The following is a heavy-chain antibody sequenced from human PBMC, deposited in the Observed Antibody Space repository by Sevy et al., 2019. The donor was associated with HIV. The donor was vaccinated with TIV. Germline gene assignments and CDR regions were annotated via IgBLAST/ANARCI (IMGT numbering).Heavy chain of an antibody. D-gene: IGHD3-9*01. CDR1: GFTFSSYD. CDR3: TRNGGAFDNGFDP. J-gene: IGHJ5*02. Sequence: GGSLRLSCTASGFTFSSYDMNWVRQAPGKGLEWVSMISSSGSSIYYADSVKGRFTISTDNAKNTLNLQMNSLRAEETAVYYCTRNGGAFDNGFDPWGQGTLVTVSS. V-gene: IGHV3-48*03. CDR2: ISSSGSSI.